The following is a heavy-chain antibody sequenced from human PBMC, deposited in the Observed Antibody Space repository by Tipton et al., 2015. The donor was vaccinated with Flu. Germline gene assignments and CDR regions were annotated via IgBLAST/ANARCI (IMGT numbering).Heavy chain of an antibody. D-gene: IGHD6-19*01. J-gene: IGHJ1*01. CDR1: GGSISSGSYY. CDR2: IYTSGST. V-gene: IGHV4-61*02. CDR3: AREKGGAVADRAEYFQH. Sequence: SLTCTVSGGSISSGSYYWSWIRQPAGKGLEWIGRIYTSGSTNYNPSLKSRVTISVDTSKNQFSLKLSSVTAADTAVYYCAREKGGAVADRAEYFQHWGQGTLVTVSS.